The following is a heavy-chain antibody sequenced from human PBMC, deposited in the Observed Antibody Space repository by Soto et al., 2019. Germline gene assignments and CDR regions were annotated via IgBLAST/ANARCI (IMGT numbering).Heavy chain of an antibody. Sequence: PGGSLRLSCTASGFTFGDYAMSWFRQAPGKGLEWVGFIRSKAYGGTTEYAASVKGRFTISRDDSKSIAYLQMNSLKTEDTAVYYCTREWVGPHSDYWGQGTLVTVSS. J-gene: IGHJ4*02. V-gene: IGHV3-49*03. CDR2: IRSKAYGGTT. D-gene: IGHD1-26*01. CDR3: TREWVGPHSDY. CDR1: GFTFGDYA.